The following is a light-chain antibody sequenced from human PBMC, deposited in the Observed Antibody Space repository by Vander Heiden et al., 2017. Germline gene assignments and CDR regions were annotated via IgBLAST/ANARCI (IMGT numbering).Light chain of an antibody. V-gene: IGKV1-39*01. CDR3: QQSYSTPWT. CDR1: QSISSY. CDR2: AAS. J-gene: IGKJ1*01. Sequence: IQMTQSPSSLSACVGDRVSITCRASQSISSYLNWYHQKPGKAPTLLIYAASSLQSGVPSRFSGSGSGTEFTLTLSSLQPEDFATYYCQQSYSTPWTFGQGTKVEIK.